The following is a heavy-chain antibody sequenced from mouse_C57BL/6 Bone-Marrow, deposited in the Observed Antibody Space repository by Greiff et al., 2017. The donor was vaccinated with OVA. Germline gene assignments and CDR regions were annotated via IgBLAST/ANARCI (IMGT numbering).Heavy chain of an antibody. CDR2: ISYSGST. J-gene: IGHJ1*03. V-gene: IGHV3-8*01. CDR3: ARLGAITTVVAPYWYFDV. CDR1: GYSITSDY. D-gene: IGHD1-1*01. Sequence: VQLKESGPGLAKPSQTLSLTCSVTGYSITSDYWNWIRKFPGNKLEYMGYISYSGSTYYNPSLKSRISITRDTSKNQYYLQLNSVTTEDTATYYCARLGAITTVVAPYWYFDVWGTGTTVTVAS.